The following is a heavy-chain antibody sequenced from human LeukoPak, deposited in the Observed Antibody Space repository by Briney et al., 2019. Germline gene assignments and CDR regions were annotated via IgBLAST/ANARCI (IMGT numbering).Heavy chain of an antibody. CDR3: ARVSSGWQDNSGTFGY. CDR2: INPDSGGT. J-gene: IGHJ4*02. D-gene: IGHD6-19*01. V-gene: IGHV1-2*02. CDR1: GYTFTGYY. Sequence: ASVKVSCKASGYTFTGYYMHWVRQAPGQGLEWMGWINPDSGGTNYAQKFQGRVTMTRDTSISTAYMELSRLRSDDTAVYYCARVSSGWQDNSGTFGYWGQGTLVTVSS.